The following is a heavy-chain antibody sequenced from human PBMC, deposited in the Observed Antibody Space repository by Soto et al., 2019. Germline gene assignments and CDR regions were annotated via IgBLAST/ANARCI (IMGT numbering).Heavy chain of an antibody. CDR2: IIPIFGTA. V-gene: IGHV1-69*13. CDR1: GGTFSSYA. CDR3: ARASDPITYYDFWSGYFQDQYYFDY. Sequence: ASVKVSCKASGGTFSSYAISWVRQAPGQGLEWMGGIIPIFGTANYAQKFQGRVTITADESTSTAYMELSSPRSEDTAVYYCARASDPITYYDFWSGYFQDQYYFDYWGQGTLVTVSS. D-gene: IGHD3-3*01. J-gene: IGHJ4*02.